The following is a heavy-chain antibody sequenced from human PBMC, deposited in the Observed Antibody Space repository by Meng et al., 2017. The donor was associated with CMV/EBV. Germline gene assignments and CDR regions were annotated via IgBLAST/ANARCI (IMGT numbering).Heavy chain of an antibody. V-gene: IGHV4-39*07. D-gene: IGHD2-8*01. Sequence: HLQVQESGPGLVNASETLSLTCTVPGGSISSSSYYWGWIRQPPGKGLEWIGSIYYSGSTYYNPSLKSRVTISVDTSKNQFSLKLSSVTAADTAVYYCARAIVLMVYAENWFDPWGQGTLVTVSS. CDR3: ARAIVLMVYAENWFDP. CDR2: IYYSGST. J-gene: IGHJ5*02. CDR1: GGSISSSSYY.